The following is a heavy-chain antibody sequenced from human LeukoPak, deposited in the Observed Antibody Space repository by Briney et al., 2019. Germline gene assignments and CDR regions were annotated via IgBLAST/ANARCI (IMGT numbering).Heavy chain of an antibody. J-gene: IGHJ4*02. CDR1: GGSFSGYY. Sequence: SETLSLTCAVYGGSFSGYYWTWIRQPPGKGLEWIGEINHSGGTNYNPSLKSRVTISVDTSKNQFPLKLSSVTAADTAVYYCARGITGTTYWGQGTLVTVSS. CDR2: INHSGGT. D-gene: IGHD1-20*01. CDR3: ARGITGTTY. V-gene: IGHV4-34*01.